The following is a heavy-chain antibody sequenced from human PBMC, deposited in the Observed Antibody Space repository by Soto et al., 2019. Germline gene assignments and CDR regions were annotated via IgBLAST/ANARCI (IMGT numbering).Heavy chain of an antibody. D-gene: IGHD2-2*02. J-gene: IGHJ4*02. CDR3: ARSLQIVPAAIAY. CDR1: GYTFTSYA. Sequence: GASVKVSCKASGYTFTSYAMHWVRQAPGQRLEWMGWINAGDGNTKYPQKFQGRVTITRDTSASTAYMELSSLRSEDTAVYYCARSLQIVPAAIAYWGQGTLVTVSS. CDR2: INAGDGNT. V-gene: IGHV1-3*01.